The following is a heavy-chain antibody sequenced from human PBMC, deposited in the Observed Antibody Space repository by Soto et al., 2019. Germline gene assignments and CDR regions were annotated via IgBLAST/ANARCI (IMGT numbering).Heavy chain of an antibody. CDR1: GGSVSSGSYY. CDR3: ARGGGVTATFDY. D-gene: IGHD5-18*01. Sequence: SETLSLTCSVSGGSVSSGSYYWSWIRQPPGKGLEWIGYIYNTGSTNYNPSLKSRVTMSVDTSKNQLSLKLTSVTAADTAVYYCARGGGVTATFDYWGRGTLVTVSS. J-gene: IGHJ4*02. CDR2: IYNTGST. V-gene: IGHV4-61*01.